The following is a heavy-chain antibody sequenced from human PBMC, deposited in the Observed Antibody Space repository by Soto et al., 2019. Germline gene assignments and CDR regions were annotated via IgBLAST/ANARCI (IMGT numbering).Heavy chain of an antibody. V-gene: IGHV1-8*02. J-gene: IGHJ3*02. CDR3: ARADMIVVIDAFDI. CDR1: GYTFISYG. CDR2: MSPYNGNT. D-gene: IGHD3-22*01. Sequence: ASVKVSCKASGYTFISYGISWVRQAPGQGLEWMGWMSPYNGNTGYAQKFQGRVTMTRDTSISTAYMELSSLRSEDTAVYYCARADMIVVIDAFDIWGQGTMVTVSS.